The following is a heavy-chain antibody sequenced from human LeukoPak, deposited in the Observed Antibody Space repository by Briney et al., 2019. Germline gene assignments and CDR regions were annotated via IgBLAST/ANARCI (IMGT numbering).Heavy chain of an antibody. J-gene: IGHJ4*02. CDR1: GFTFSSYW. V-gene: IGHV3-74*01. D-gene: IGHD3-10*01. CDR3: ARRTNDYGSGRSFDY. Sequence: GGSLRLSCAASGFTFSSYWMHWVRQAPGKGLVWVSRINSDGSSTSYADSVKGRFIISRDNAKNTLYLQMNSLRAEDTAVYYCARRTNDYGSGRSFDYWGQGTLVTVSS. CDR2: INSDGSST.